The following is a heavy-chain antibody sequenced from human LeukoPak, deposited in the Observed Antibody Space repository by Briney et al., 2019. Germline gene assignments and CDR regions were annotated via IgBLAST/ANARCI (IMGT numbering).Heavy chain of an antibody. CDR3: ARGPYCSSTSCIFFTSLFDP. CDR2: IIPIFGTA. D-gene: IGHD2-2*01. Sequence: SVKVSCKASGGTFSSYAISWVRQAPGQGLEWMGGIIPIFGTANYAQKFQGRVTITADESTSTAYMELSSLRSEDTAVYYCARGPYCSSTSCIFFTSLFDPWGRGTLVTVSS. CDR1: GGTFSSYA. V-gene: IGHV1-69*13. J-gene: IGHJ5*02.